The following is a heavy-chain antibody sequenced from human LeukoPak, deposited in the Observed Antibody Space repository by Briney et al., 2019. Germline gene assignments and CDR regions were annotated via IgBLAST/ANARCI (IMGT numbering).Heavy chain of an antibody. CDR2: IFYSGST. D-gene: IGHD1-26*01. V-gene: IGHV4-39*01. J-gene: IGHJ3*02. Sequence: SETLSLTCTVSGGSISSSGYYWGWIRQPPGKGLEWIGSIFYSGSTYYNPSLKSRVTLSVDTSKNQFSLKLSSVTAADTAVYYCARVSGSYPNAFDIWGQGTMVTVSS. CDR1: GGSISSSGYY. CDR3: ARVSGSYPNAFDI.